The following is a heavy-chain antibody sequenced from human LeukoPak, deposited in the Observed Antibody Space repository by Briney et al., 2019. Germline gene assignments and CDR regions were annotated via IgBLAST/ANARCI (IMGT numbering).Heavy chain of an antibody. J-gene: IGHJ6*02. CDR1: GYTFTCYY. CDR2: INPNSGGT. V-gene: IGHV1-2*04. CDR3: ARDSSGWFRTHYGMDV. Sequence: ASVKVSCKASGYTFTCYYMHWVRQAPGQGLEWMGWINPNSGGTNYAQKFQGWVTMTRDTSISTAYMELSRLRSDDTAVYYCARDSSGWFRTHYGMDVWGQGTTVTVSS. D-gene: IGHD6-19*01.